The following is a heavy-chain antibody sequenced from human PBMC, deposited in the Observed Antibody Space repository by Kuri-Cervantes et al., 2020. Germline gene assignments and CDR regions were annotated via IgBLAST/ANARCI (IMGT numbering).Heavy chain of an antibody. Sequence: SETLSLTCSVPGGSISSSSYYWGWIRQPPGKGLEWIGSIYYSGSTYYNPSLKSRVTISVDTSKNQFSLKLSSVTAADTAVYYCARRDAVTASDAFDIWGQGTMVTVSS. V-gene: IGHV4-39*01. CDR3: ARRDAVTASDAFDI. CDR1: GGSISSSSYY. J-gene: IGHJ3*02. CDR2: IYYSGST. D-gene: IGHD2-21*02.